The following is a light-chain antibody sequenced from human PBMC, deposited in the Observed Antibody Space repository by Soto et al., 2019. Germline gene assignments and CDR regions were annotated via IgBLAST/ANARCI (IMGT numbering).Light chain of an antibody. V-gene: IGKV3-11*01. CDR1: QSVSSY. CDR3: QQRSNWPIT. J-gene: IGKJ5*01. CDR2: DAS. Sequence: ENVLTQSPATLWLSPMEIATLSFMASQSVSSYLAWYQQKPGQAPRLLIYDASNRATGIPARFSGSGSGTDFALTISSLEPEDFAVYYCQQRSNWPITFGQGARLEIK.